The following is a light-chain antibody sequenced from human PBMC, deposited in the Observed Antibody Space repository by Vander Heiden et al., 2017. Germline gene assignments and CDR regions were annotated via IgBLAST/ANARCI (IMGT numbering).Light chain of an antibody. J-gene: IGLJ2*01. CDR1: SSNIGAGYG. CDR3: QSYDSSLSVV. V-gene: IGLV1-40*01. Sequence: QSVSTQPPSVSGAPGQRIIISCTGRSSNIGAGYGVHWYQQLPGTAPKRLIYGNTNRPSGVPDRFSGSKSGTSASLAITGLQAEDEADYYCQSYDSSLSVVFGGGTKLTVL. CDR2: GNT.